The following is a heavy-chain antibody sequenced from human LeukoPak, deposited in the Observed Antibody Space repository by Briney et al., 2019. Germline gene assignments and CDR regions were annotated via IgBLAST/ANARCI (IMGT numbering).Heavy chain of an antibody. Sequence: ASVKVSCKVSGYTLTEMSTHWVRQAPGGALEWMGGFDPEDGETVYAPKFQGRVTMTEDTSAETAYMELSSLRSEDTAVYYCTTCLNGAGQPVAIYYYGMDVWGQGTTVTVSS. V-gene: IGHV1-24*01. CDR1: GYTLTEMS. J-gene: IGHJ6*02. CDR3: TTCLNGAGQPVAIYYYGMDV. CDR2: FDPEDGET. D-gene: IGHD2-2*01.